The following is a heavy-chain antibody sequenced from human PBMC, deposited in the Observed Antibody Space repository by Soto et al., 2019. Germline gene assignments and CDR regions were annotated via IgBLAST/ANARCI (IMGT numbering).Heavy chain of an antibody. Sequence: EVQLVESGGDLAHPGGSLRLSCLVSGFTFSNYGMDWVRQAPGKGLEWVAYISSNSRTMEYADSVKGRFTISRDNTKNSMSLQMDSLGEDDTAMYYCARGGAGRPDYWGQGTLVTVSS. V-gene: IGHV3-48*02. J-gene: IGHJ4*02. D-gene: IGHD6-6*01. CDR3: ARGGAGRPDY. CDR2: ISSNSRTM. CDR1: GFTFSNYG.